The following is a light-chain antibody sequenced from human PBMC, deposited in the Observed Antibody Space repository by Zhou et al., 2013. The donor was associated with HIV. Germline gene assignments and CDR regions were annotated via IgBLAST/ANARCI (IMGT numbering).Light chain of an antibody. Sequence: DIQMTQSPSSLSASVGDRVTITCRASQSISRFLNWYQQKPGRAPKLLIYAASSLQSGVPSRFSGSGSGTDFTLTISSLQPEDFANYYCQQSYTTPYTFGPGTEXGDQT. CDR1: QSISRF. CDR2: AAS. J-gene: IGKJ2*01. CDR3: QQSYTTPYT. V-gene: IGKV1-39*01.